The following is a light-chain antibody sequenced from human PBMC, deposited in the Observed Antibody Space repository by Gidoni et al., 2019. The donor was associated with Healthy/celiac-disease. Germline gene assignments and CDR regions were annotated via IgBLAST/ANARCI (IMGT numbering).Light chain of an antibody. CDR1: QGISSY. CDR2: AAS. CDR3: QQLNSYPLT. Sequence: DIQLTQSPSFLSASVGDRVTITCRASQGISSYLAWYQQKPWKAPKLLIYAASTLQSGVPSRFSGSGSGTEFTLTISSLHPEDFATYYCQQLNSYPLTFGGGTKVEIK. V-gene: IGKV1-9*01. J-gene: IGKJ4*01.